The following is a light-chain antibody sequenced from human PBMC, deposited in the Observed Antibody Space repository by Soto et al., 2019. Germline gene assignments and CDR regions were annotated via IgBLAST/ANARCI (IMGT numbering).Light chain of an antibody. V-gene: IGKV3-20*01. CDR3: QQHGSSRT. Sequence: IVLTQAPATLSGSAGARPTLSCRASPSVSSSYLAWYQQKPGHAPRLLIYGASSRATGIPDRFSGSGSGTDFTLTISRLEPEDFAVYYCQQHGSSRTFGQGTKV. J-gene: IGKJ1*01. CDR1: PSVSSSY. CDR2: GAS.